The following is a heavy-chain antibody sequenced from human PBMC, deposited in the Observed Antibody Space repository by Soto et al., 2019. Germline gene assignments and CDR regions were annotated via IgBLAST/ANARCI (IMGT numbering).Heavy chain of an antibody. CDR3: ARLEAGYRSTFYYYYYMDV. CDR2: MYNIGNT. J-gene: IGHJ6*03. CDR1: GDSISSFY. D-gene: IGHD5-18*01. V-gene: IGHV4-59*01. Sequence: QVQLQESGPGLVKPSETLSLTCTVSGDSISSFYWSWIRQPPGQGLEWIGYMYNIGNTNYNPSLQSRVTISVDPSTLLFSLKLTSATAAATAVYYCARLEAGYRSTFYYYYYMDVWGQGTTVTVSS.